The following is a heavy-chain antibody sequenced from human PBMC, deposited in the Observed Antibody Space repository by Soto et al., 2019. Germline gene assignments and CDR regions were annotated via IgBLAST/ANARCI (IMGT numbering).Heavy chain of an antibody. CDR3: SREGIAESGPNYHDC. CDR2: ISYDGSTK. V-gene: IGHV3-30-3*01. Sequence: QVQLVESGGGVVQPGRSLTIFCTASGFTFKHNAMHWIRQAPAKGLEWVADISYDGSTKNYADSVKGRFTISRDNSKNTHSLRISALKGEDTATYYCSREGIAESGPNYHDCWGQGTLVAVSS. CDR1: GFTFKHNA. D-gene: IGHD6-13*01. J-gene: IGHJ4*02.